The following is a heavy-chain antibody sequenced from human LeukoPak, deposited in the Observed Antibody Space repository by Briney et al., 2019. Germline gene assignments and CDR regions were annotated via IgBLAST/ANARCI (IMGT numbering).Heavy chain of an antibody. V-gene: IGHV3-30-3*01. CDR3: ATAYCGGDCYPRLFDAFDI. CDR2: ILYDGSNK. CDR1: GFTFSSYA. Sequence: PGRSLRLSCAAAGFTFSSYAMHWVRQAPGKGLEWVAVILYDGSNKYYADSVKGRFTISRDNSKNTLYLQMNSLRAEDTAVYYCATAYCGGDCYPRLFDAFDIWGQGTMVTVSS. J-gene: IGHJ3*02. D-gene: IGHD2-21*02.